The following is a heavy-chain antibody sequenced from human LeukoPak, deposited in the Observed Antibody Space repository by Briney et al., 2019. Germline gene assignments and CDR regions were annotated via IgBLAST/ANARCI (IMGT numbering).Heavy chain of an antibody. V-gene: IGHV3-9*01. CDR2: ISWNSGSI. Sequence: GGSLRLSCAASGCTFDDYAMHWVRQAPGKGLEWVSGISWNSGSIGYADSVKGRFTISRDNAKNSLYLQMNSLRAEDTALYYCAKGGDYSYYYYGMDVWGQGTTVTVSS. D-gene: IGHD2-21*02. CDR1: GCTFDDYA. CDR3: AKGGDYSYYYYGMDV. J-gene: IGHJ6*02.